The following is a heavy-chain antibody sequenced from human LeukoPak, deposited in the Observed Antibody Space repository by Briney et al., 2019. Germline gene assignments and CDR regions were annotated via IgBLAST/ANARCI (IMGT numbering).Heavy chain of an antibody. Sequence: PGGSLRLSCAASGFTFSSYAMSWVRQAPGKGLKWVSTINDNGDGTYYADSVKGRFTISRDNSYNTVSLQMNSLRAEDTAVYYCARAGYGGNWFDYWGQGTLVTVSS. CDR1: GFTFSSYA. D-gene: IGHD4-23*01. J-gene: IGHJ4*02. CDR3: ARAGYGGNWFDY. V-gene: IGHV3-23*01. CDR2: INDNGDGT.